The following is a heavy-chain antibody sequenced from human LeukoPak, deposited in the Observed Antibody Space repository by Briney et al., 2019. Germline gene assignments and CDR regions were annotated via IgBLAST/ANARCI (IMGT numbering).Heavy chain of an antibody. CDR2: ISGSGGST. CDR3: ARVLRLRVRGPIGGYFDY. D-gene: IGHD3-10*01. CDR1: GFTFSSYA. Sequence: GGSLRLSCAASGFTFSSYAMSWVRQAPGKGLEWVSAISGSGGSTYYADSVKGRFTISRDNSKNTLYLQMNSLRAEDTAVYYCARVLRLRVRGPIGGYFDYWGQGTLVTVSS. V-gene: IGHV3-23*01. J-gene: IGHJ4*02.